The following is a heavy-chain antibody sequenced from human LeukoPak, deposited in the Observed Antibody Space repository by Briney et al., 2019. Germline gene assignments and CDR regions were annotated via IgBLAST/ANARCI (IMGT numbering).Heavy chain of an antibody. D-gene: IGHD6-13*01. J-gene: IGHJ4*02. CDR1: GYSFTSYW. V-gene: IGHV5-51*01. CDR2: IYPGDSDT. CDR3: ASSHYSSSWYNFDC. Sequence: LGESLKISCKGSGYSFTSYWIGWVRQMPGKGLEWMGIIYPGDSDTRYSPSFQGQVTISADKSISTAYLQWSSLKASDTAMYYCASSHYSSSWYNFDCWGQGTLVSVSS.